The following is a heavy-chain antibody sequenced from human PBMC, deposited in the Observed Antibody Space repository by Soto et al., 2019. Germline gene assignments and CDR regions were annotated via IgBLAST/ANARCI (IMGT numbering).Heavy chain of an antibody. D-gene: IGHD2-2*01. CDR2: INPNSGGT. CDR3: ARDGAYCSSTSCLNWFDP. V-gene: IGHV1-2*02. J-gene: IGHJ5*02. Sequence: ASVKVSCKASGGTFSSYAISWVRQAPGQGLEWMGWINPNSGGTNYAQKFQGRVTMTRDTSISTAYMELSRLRSDDTAVYYCARDGAYCSSTSCLNWFDPWGQGTLVTVSS. CDR1: GGTFSSYA.